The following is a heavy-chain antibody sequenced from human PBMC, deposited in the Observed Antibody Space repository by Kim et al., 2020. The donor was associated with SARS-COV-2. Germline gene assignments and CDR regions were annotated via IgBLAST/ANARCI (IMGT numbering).Heavy chain of an antibody. D-gene: IGHD1-7*01. Sequence: SETLSLTCTVSGGSISSCSYYWGWIRQPPGKGLEWIGSIYYSGSTYYNPSLKSRVTISVDTSKNQFSLKLSSVTAADTAVYYCARAGTNFDYWGQGTLVTVSS. CDR3: ARAGTNFDY. V-gene: IGHV4-39*01. CDR2: IYYSGST. J-gene: IGHJ4*02. CDR1: GGSISSCSYY.